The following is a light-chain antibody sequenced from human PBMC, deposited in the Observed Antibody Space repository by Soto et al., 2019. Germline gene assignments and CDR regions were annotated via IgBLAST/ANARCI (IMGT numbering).Light chain of an antibody. CDR1: QTFSNSF. CDR3: QQCGSSST. Sequence: IVLTQAPGTLALSPGERATLSCRASQTFSNSFLSWFQQIPGQAPRLLIYGASMRATGIPDRFSGSGSGTDFTLNISRLEPEDFAVYYCQQCGSSSTFGQGTRLEIK. V-gene: IGKV3-20*01. J-gene: IGKJ5*01. CDR2: GAS.